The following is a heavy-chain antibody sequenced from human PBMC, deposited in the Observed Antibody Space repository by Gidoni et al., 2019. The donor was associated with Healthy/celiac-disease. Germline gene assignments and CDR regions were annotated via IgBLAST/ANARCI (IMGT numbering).Heavy chain of an antibody. CDR2: ISSNGGST. Sequence: VQLVESGGGLVQPGGSLRLSWSASGFTFSSYAMHWVRQAPGKGLEYVSAISSNGGSTYYADSVKGRFTISRDNSKNTLFLQMSSLRAEDTAVYYCVKAVAAAPFDYWGQGTLVTVSS. CDR3: VKAVAAAPFDY. D-gene: IGHD6-13*01. V-gene: IGHV3-64D*06. J-gene: IGHJ4*02. CDR1: GFTFSSYA.